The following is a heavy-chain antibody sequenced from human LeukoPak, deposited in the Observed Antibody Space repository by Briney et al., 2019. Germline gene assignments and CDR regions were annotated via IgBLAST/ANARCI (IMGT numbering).Heavy chain of an antibody. CDR1: GYRFTSYW. D-gene: IGHD3-10*01. CDR2: IDPSDSYT. J-gene: IGHJ5*02. Sequence: GESLKISCKGSGYRFTSYWISWVRQMPGKGLEWMGKIDPSDSYTNYSPSFQDHVTISADKSISTAYLQWSSLKASDTAMYYCARHHRGSESYRPWWFDPWGQGTLVTVSS. CDR3: ARHHRGSESYRPWWFDP. V-gene: IGHV5-10-1*01.